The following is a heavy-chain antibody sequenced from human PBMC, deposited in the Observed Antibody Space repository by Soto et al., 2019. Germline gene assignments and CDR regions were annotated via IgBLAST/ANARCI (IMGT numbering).Heavy chain of an antibody. J-gene: IGHJ4*02. CDR2: IQQPGSAN. V-gene: IGHV3-7*01. D-gene: IGHD6-13*01. CDR3: ARELAAAGSFDY. Sequence: GGSLRLSCAASGFIFSTYWMSWVRQAPGKGLEWVAMIQQPGSANHYVDSVKGRFTISRDNAKNSLYLQMNSLRAEDTAVYYCARELAAAGSFDYWGQGTLVTVSS. CDR1: GFIFSTYW.